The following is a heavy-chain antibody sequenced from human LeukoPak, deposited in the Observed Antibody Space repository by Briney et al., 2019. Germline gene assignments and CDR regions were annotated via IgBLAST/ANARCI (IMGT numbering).Heavy chain of an antibody. D-gene: IGHD1-26*01. CDR1: GFTFSSYS. J-gene: IGHJ4*02. CDR3: ARVHGSLVGATGYGY. V-gene: IGHV3-21*01. CDR2: ISSSSSNI. Sequence: PGGSLRLSCAASGFTFSSYSMNWVRQAPGKGLEWVSSISSSSSNIYYADSVKGRFTISRDNAKNSLYLQMNSLRAEDTAVYYCARVHGSLVGATGYGYWGQGTLVTVSS.